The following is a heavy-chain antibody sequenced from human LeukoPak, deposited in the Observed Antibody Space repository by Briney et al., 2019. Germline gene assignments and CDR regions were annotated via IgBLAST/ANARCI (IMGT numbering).Heavy chain of an antibody. CDR1: GFTFSNYG. CDR3: ARKRGSGNYYYYGMDV. V-gene: IGHV3-33*01. CDR2: LWYDGSNK. D-gene: IGHD5-24*01. J-gene: IGHJ6*02. Sequence: GGSLRLSCAASGFTFSNYGIHRVRQAPGKGLEWVAVLWYDGSNKYYADSVKGRFTISRDNSKNTLYLQMNSLRAEDTAVYYCARKRGSGNYYYYGMDVWGQGTTVTVSS.